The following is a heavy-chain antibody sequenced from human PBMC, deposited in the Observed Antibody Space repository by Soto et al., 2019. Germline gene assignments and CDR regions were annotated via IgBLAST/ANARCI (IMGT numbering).Heavy chain of an antibody. CDR3: ARGVCSSTSGRSNAFDI. D-gene: IGHD2-2*01. J-gene: IGHJ3*02. CDR1: GYTFASYG. V-gene: IGHV1-18*01. Sequence: ASVKVSCKASGYTFASYGISWVRQAPGQGLEWMGWISPYNGNTNYAQKLQGRVTMTTDTSTSSAYMEMMSLNSDDTGVYYGARGVCSSTSGRSNAFDIWGQGTMVTVSS. CDR2: ISPYNGNT.